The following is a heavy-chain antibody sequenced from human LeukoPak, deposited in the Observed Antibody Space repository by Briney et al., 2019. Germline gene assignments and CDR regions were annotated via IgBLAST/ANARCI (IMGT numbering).Heavy chain of an antibody. CDR3: AGGNPVYYYYYYMDV. CDR1: GFTFSSYW. V-gene: IGHV3-7*01. CDR2: IKQDGSEK. D-gene: IGHD1-14*01. J-gene: IGHJ6*03. Sequence: PGGSLRLSCAASGFTFSSYWMSWVRQAPGKGLEGVANIKQDGSEKYYVDSVKGRFTISRDNAKNSLYLQMNSLRAEDTAVYYCAGGNPVYYYYYYMDVWGKGTTVTVSS.